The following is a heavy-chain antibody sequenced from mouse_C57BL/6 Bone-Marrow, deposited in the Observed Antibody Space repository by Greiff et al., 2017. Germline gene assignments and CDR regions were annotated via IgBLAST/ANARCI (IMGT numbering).Heavy chain of an antibody. CDR3: ARHRSYYAMDY. Sequence: EVQLQESGGDLVKPGGSLKLSCAASGFTFSSYGMSWVRQTPDKRLEWVATISSGGSYTNYPDSVKGRFTISRDNAKNTLYLQMSSLKSEDTDMYYCARHRSYYAMDYWGQGTSVTVSS. D-gene: IGHD1-1*01. J-gene: IGHJ4*01. V-gene: IGHV5-6*01. CDR1: GFTFSSYG. CDR2: ISSGGSYT.